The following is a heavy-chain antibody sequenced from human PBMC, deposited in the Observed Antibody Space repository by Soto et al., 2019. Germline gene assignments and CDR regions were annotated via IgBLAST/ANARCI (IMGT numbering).Heavy chain of an antibody. CDR2: TTPIFGTT. D-gene: IGHD1-26*01. CDR3: ARSLLEPSGSYYWFVP. Sequence: QVQLVQSGAEVKKPGSSVKVSFTSSGHTFDSDAVSWGRQAPGPCLAWMGWTTPIFGTTNYAQKFQVRITITADETTSTGYMELTILRSEETAVYYCARSLLEPSGSYYWFVPWGQGTLVTVSS. CDR1: GHTFDSDA. V-gene: IGHV1-69*01. J-gene: IGHJ5*02.